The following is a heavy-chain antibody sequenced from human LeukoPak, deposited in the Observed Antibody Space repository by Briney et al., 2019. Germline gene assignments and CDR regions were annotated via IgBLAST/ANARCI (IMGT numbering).Heavy chain of an antibody. CDR2: ISSSSSYI. CDR1: GFTFSSYS. V-gene: IGHV3-21*01. Sequence: GGSLRLSCAASGFTFSSYSMNWVRQAPGKGLEWASSISSSSSYIYYADSVKGRFTISRDNAKNSLYLQMNSLRAEDTAVYYCARNPYDFWSGYSLYYYYYYYMDVWGKGTTVTVSS. J-gene: IGHJ6*03. D-gene: IGHD3-3*01. CDR3: ARNPYDFWSGYSLYYYYYYYMDV.